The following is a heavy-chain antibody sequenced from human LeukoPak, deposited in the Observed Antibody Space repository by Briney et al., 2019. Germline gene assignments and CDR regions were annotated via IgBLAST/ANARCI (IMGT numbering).Heavy chain of an antibody. CDR1: GGSISSISYY. J-gene: IGHJ4*02. D-gene: IGHD6-19*01. CDR3: ARETSFGRWLEKYYFDY. CDR2: IYYTGST. Sequence: SETLSLTCTVSGGSISSISYYWGWIRQPPGKGREWIGSIYYTGSTYYNPSLKSRVTISVDTSKNQFSLKLSSVAAADTAVYYCARETSFGRWLEKYYFDYWGQGTLVTVSS. V-gene: IGHV4-39*07.